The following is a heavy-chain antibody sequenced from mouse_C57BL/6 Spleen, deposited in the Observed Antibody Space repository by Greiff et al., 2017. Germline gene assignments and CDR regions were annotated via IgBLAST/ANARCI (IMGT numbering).Heavy chain of an antibody. Sequence: EVKLVESGEGLVKPGGSLKLSCAASGFTFSSYAMSCVRQTPEKRLEWVAYISSGGDYIYYADTVKGRFTISRDNARNTLYLQMSSLKSEDTAMYYCTREAYYYGSSFDVWGTGTTVTVSS. V-gene: IGHV5-9-1*02. D-gene: IGHD1-1*01. CDR3: TREAYYYGSSFDV. CDR2: ISSGGDYI. J-gene: IGHJ1*03. CDR1: GFTFSSYA.